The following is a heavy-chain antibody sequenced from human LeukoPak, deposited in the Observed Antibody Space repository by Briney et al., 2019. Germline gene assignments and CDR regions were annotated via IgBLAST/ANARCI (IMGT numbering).Heavy chain of an antibody. J-gene: IGHJ1*01. CDR2: ISGSGGST. CDR3: AKGATIFGVVIMEAEYFQH. CDR1: GFTFSSYA. V-gene: IGHV3-23*01. D-gene: IGHD3-3*01. Sequence: GGSLRLSCAVSGFTFSSYAMSWVRQAPGKGLEWVSAISGSGGSTYYADSVKGRFTISRDNSKNTLYLQMNSLRAEDTAVYYCAKGATIFGVVIMEAEYFQHWGQGTLVTVSS.